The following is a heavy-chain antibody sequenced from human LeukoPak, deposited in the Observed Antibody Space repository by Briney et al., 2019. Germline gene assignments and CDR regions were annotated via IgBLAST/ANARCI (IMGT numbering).Heavy chain of an antibody. CDR1: GFTFNNYW. V-gene: IGHV3-7*01. CDR3: TSYLGTGDV. D-gene: IGHD1-14*01. Sequence: GGSLRLSCAASGFTFNNYWMTWVRQAPGNGLEWVANIKQDGSEKYYVDSVKGRFTISRDNAKKSLYLQMNSLRAEDTAVYYCTSYLGTGDVWGKGTTVTVSS. CDR2: IKQDGSEK. J-gene: IGHJ6*04.